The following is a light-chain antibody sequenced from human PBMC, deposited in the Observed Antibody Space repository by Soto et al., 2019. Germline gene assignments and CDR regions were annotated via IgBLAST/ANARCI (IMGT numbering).Light chain of an antibody. CDR1: QSVPRTY. CDR3: QQYNSYSRT. J-gene: IGKJ1*01. Sequence: DIVLTQSPGTLSLSPGERVTLSCRASQSVPRTYLAWYQQRPGQAPSLLIYGASSRATGIPDRFSGSGSGTEFTLTISSLQPDDFATYYCQQYNSYSRTFGQGTKVDI. CDR2: GAS. V-gene: IGKV3-20*01.